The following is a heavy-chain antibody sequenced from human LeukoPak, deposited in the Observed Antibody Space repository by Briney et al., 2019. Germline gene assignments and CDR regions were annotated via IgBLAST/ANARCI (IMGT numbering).Heavy chain of an antibody. CDR1: GFTFSTHW. CDR3: ARMSGGDLSLFAFDI. J-gene: IGHJ3*02. D-gene: IGHD2-21*01. Sequence: GGSLRLSCAASGFTFSTHWMSWVRQAPGKGLEWVSVIYSGGSTYYADSVKGRFTISRDNSKNTLYLQMNSLRAEDTAVYYCARMSGGDLSLFAFDIWGQGTMVTVSS. CDR2: IYSGGST. V-gene: IGHV3-66*01.